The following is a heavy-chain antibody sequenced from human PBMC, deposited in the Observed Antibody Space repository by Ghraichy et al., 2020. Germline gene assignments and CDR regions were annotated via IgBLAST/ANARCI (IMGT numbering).Heavy chain of an antibody. D-gene: IGHD1-14*01. CDR1: GFTVSSYW. Sequence: GGSLRLSCAASGFTVSSYWMSWVRQAPGKGLEWVANINQDGSEKFYVDSVKGRFTISRDNAKNSINLQMNSLRAEDTAVYYCATDTTGDWGQGTLVTVSS. J-gene: IGHJ4*02. CDR3: ATDTTGD. V-gene: IGHV3-7*03. CDR2: INQDGSEK.